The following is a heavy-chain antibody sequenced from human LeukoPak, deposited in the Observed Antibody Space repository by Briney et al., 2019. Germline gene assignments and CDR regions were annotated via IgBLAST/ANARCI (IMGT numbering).Heavy chain of an antibody. J-gene: IGHJ1*01. Sequence: SVKVSRKASGGTFSSYAISWVRQAPGQGLEWMGRIIPILGIANYAQKFQGRVTITADKSTSTAYMELSSMRSEDTAVYYCARDPSRIAAAGTWGQGTLVTVSS. CDR3: ARDPSRIAAAGT. CDR1: GGTFSSYA. V-gene: IGHV1-69*04. CDR2: IIPILGIA. D-gene: IGHD6-13*01.